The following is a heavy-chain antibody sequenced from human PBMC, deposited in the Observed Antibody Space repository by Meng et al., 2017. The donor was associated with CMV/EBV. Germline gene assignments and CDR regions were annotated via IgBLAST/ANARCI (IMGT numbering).Heavy chain of an antibody. Sequence: GGSLRLSCAASGFTFSSYWMSWVRQAPGKGLEWVANIKQDGSAKYYVDSVKGRFTISSNNAKRSLYLQMNSLRAEDTAVYYCARDLGGGATTGNYWGQGTLVTVSS. CDR1: GFTFSSYW. D-gene: IGHD1-26*01. CDR3: ARDLGGGATTGNY. J-gene: IGHJ4*02. CDR2: IKQDGSAK. V-gene: IGHV3-7*01.